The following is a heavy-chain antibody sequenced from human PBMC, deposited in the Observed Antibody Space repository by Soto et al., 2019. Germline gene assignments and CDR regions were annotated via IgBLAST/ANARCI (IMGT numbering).Heavy chain of an antibody. D-gene: IGHD2-2*01. CDR1: GYTFTSYG. CDR3: ARVLTGYCSSTSCCVQGYYYYYYMEV. CDR2: MNPNSGNT. J-gene: IGHJ6*03. V-gene: IGHV1-8*02. Sequence: GASVKVSCKASGYTFTSYGISWVRQAPGQGLEWMGWMNPNSGNTGYAQKFQGRVTMTRNTSISTAYMELSSLRSEDTAVYYCARVLTGYCSSTSCCVQGYYYYYYMEVWGKGTTVTVSS.